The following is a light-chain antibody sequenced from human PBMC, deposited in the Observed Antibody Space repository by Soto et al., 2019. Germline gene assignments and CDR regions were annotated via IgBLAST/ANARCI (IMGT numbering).Light chain of an antibody. CDR1: SSDVGGYNY. CDR2: EVS. V-gene: IGLV2-14*03. CDR3: SSYTASSTLL. J-gene: IGLJ1*01. Sequence: QSALTQPASVSGSPGLSITISCTGTSSDVGGYNYVSWSQQHPGKAPKLLISEVSNRPSGVSNRFSGSKSGNTASLTISGLQADDEADYYCSSYTASSTLLFGTGTKLTVL.